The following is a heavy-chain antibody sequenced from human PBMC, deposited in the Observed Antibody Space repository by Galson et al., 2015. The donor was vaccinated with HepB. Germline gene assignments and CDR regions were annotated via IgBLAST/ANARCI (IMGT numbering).Heavy chain of an antibody. CDR1: GFTSNSYA. J-gene: IGHJ6*02. V-gene: IGHV3-23*01. CDR2: ISGRGDNT. Sequence: SLRLSCAASGFTSNSYAMSWVRQAPGKGLEWVSSISGRGDNTYYADSVKGRFTISRDNYKKMVFLQMYNLRAEDTALYYCGKDPVRASYRPYGMDVWGQGTTVTVSS. CDR3: GKDPVRASYRPYGMDV. D-gene: IGHD5-18*01.